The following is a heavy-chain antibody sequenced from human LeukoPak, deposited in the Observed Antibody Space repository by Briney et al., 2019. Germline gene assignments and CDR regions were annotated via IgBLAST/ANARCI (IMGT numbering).Heavy chain of an antibody. Sequence: SETLSLTCAVYGGSFSGYYWSWIRQPPGKGLEWIGYIYYTGSTYYNSSLKSRVTISVDTSKNQFSLKLSSVTAADTAVYYCARGYYDSSGYYFGNYFDYWGQGTRVTVSS. CDR3: ARGYYDSSGYYFGNYFDY. V-gene: IGHV4-30-4*01. CDR1: GGSFSGYY. D-gene: IGHD3-22*01. CDR2: IYYTGST. J-gene: IGHJ4*02.